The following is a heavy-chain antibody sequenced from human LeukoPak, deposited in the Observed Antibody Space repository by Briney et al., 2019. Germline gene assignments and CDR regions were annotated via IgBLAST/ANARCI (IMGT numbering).Heavy chain of an antibody. CDR3: ARYHSGYDDY. D-gene: IGHD5-12*01. CDR1: GGSISSSSYY. CDR2: IYHSGTT. J-gene: IGHJ4*02. Sequence: SETLSLTCTVSGGSISSSSYYWGWIRQPPGKGLEWIGSIYHSGTTYYNPSLKSRITMSLDTSKSQFSLKVTSVTAADTAVYYCARYHSGYDDYWGQGTLVTVSS. V-gene: IGHV4-39*07.